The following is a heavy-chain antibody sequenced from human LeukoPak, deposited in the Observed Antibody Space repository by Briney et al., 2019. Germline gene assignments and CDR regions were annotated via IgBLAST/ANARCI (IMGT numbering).Heavy chain of an antibody. Sequence: KPSETLSLTCAVSGGSISSGGYSWSWIRQPPGKGLEWIGYIYHSGSTYYNPSLKSRVTISVDRSKNQFSLKLSSVTAADTAVYYCARGDYYDSSGYFDYWGQGTLVTVSS. V-gene: IGHV4-30-2*01. J-gene: IGHJ4*02. CDR3: ARGDYYDSSGYFDY. CDR2: IYHSGST. CDR1: GGSISSGGYS. D-gene: IGHD3-22*01.